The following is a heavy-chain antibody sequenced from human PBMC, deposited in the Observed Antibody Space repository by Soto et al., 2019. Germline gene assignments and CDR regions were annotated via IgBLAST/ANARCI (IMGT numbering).Heavy chain of an antibody. D-gene: IGHD3-10*01. Sequence: SETLSLTCTVSGGSIRSGDYYWSWIRQPPGKGLEWIGYIYYSGSTYYDPSLNSRVTISVDTSKNQFSLKLSSVTAADTAVYYCARDRPLGAFHIWGQGTMVTVSS. CDR2: IYYSGST. J-gene: IGHJ3*02. V-gene: IGHV4-30-4*01. CDR3: ARDRPLGAFHI. CDR1: GGSIRSGDYY.